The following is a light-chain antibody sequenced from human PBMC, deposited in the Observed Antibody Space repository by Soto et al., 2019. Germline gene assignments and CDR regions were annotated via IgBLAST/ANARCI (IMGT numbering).Light chain of an antibody. CDR2: DAS. V-gene: IGKV3D-20*01. J-gene: IGKJ5*01. Sequence: EIVMTQSPATLSLSPGERATLSCWASQSVSSGYVAWYQHRPGLAPRLLIHDASSRATGIPDRFSGTKSGTDFTLTIRRLEPEDAAVYYCQQYGSSPITFGQGTRLEIK. CDR3: QQYGSSPIT. CDR1: QSVSSGY.